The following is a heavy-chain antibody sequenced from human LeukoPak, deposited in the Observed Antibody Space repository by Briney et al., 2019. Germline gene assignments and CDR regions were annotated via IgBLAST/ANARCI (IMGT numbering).Heavy chain of an antibody. D-gene: IGHD2-15*01. V-gene: IGHV3-23*01. J-gene: IGHJ1*01. CDR2: IICSGVST. Sequence: GESMRLSCAASGFTLSSYAMSWVRQAPGKGLEWVSAIICSGVSTNYADSVKGRFTISRDNSRNTLYLQMNSLRADDTAVYYCANEGYCSGASCKYFQHWGQGTLVTVS. CDR1: GFTLSSYA. CDR3: ANEGYCSGASCKYFQH.